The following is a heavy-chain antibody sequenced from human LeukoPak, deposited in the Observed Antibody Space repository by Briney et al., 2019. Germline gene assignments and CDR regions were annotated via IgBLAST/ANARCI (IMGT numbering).Heavy chain of an antibody. D-gene: IGHD6-13*01. CDR1: GGSISSYY. CDR2: IYYSGGT. Sequence: SETLSLTCTVSGGSISSYYWSWIRQPPGKGLEWIGYIYYSGGTNYNPSLKSRVTISVDTSKNQFSLKLSSVTPEDTAVYYCARSQQQHNYYYYYYMDVWGKGTTVTISS. V-gene: IGHV4-59*12. CDR3: ARSQQQHNYYYYYYMDV. J-gene: IGHJ6*03.